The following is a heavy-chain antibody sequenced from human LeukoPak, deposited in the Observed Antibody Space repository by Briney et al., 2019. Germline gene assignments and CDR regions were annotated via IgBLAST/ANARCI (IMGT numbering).Heavy chain of an antibody. Sequence: PGGSLRLSCAASGCTFSSYAMHWVRQAPGKGLEWVSTISGGGGSTYYADSVKGRFTISRDNSKNTLYLQVNSLRAEDTAVYYCAKGGKWDVTPFDYWGQGTLVTVSS. CDR3: AKGGKWDVTPFDY. D-gene: IGHD1-26*01. J-gene: IGHJ4*02. V-gene: IGHV3-23*01. CDR1: GCTFSSYA. CDR2: ISGGGGST.